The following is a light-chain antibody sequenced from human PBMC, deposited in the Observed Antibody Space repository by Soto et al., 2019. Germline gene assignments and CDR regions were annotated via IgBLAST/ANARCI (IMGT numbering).Light chain of an antibody. CDR2: EVN. CDR3: SSYAGSSNV. J-gene: IGLJ1*01. V-gene: IGLV2-8*01. Sequence: LAQPPSASGSPGQSVAISCTGTSSDVGGYNYVSWYQQHPGKAPKLMIYEVNKRPSGVPDRFSGSKSGNTASLTVSGLQAEDEADYYCSSYAGSSNVFGTGTKVTVL. CDR1: SSDVGGYNY.